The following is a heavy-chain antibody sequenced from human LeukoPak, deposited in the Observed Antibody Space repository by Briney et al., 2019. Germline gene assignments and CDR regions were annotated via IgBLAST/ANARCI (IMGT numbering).Heavy chain of an antibody. V-gene: IGHV3-48*03. CDR2: ISSSGSTI. D-gene: IGHD5-24*01. J-gene: IGHJ4*02. Sequence: GGSLRLSCAASGFTFSSYEMNWVRQAPGKGLEWVSYISSSGSTIYYADSVKGRFTISRDNAKNSLYLQMNSLRAEDTAVYYCARMRDGYMGRYYFDYWGQGTLVTVSS. CDR1: GFTFSSYE. CDR3: ARMRDGYMGRYYFDY.